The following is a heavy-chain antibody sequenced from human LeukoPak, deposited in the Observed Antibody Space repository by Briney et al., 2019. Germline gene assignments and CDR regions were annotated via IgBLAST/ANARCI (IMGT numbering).Heavy chain of an antibody. V-gene: IGHV1-46*01. CDR3: ARDSVILWFGESSYLDY. Sequence: ASVKVSCKASGYTFTSYYMHWVRQAPGQGLAWMGIINPSGGSTSYAQKFQGRVTMTRDTSTSTVYMELSSLRSEDTAVYYCARDSVILWFGESSYLDYWGQGTLVTVSS. J-gene: IGHJ4*02. CDR1: GYTFTSYY. D-gene: IGHD3-10*01. CDR2: INPSGGST.